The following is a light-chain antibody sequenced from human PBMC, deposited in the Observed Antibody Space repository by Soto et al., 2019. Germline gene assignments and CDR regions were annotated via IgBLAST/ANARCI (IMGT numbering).Light chain of an antibody. J-gene: IGKJ3*01. CDR3: QQRTNWLT. Sequence: EIVLTQSPATLSLSPGERATLSCRASQNVSTYLAWYQQKPGQAPRLLIYDASNRATGIPARCSGSGSGTDFTLTISSLEPEDFAVYYCQQRTNWLTCGPGTKVDIK. CDR2: DAS. CDR1: QNVSTY. V-gene: IGKV3-11*01.